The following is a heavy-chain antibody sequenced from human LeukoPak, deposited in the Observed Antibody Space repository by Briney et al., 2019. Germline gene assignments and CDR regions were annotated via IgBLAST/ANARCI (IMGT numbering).Heavy chain of an antibody. J-gene: IGHJ3*02. CDR1: GGSISSSSYY. Sequence: SETLSLTCTVSGGSISSSSYYWGWIRQPPGKGLEWIGSIYYSGSTYYNPSLKSRVTISVDTSKNQFSLKLSSVTAADTAVYYCARDRGELYYDFWSGYKTADAFDIWGQGTMVIVSS. V-gene: IGHV4-39*07. CDR2: IYYSGST. CDR3: ARDRGELYYDFWSGYKTADAFDI. D-gene: IGHD3-3*01.